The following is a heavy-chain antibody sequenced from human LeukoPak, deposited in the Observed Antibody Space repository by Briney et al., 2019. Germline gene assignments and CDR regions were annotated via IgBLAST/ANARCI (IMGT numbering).Heavy chain of an antibody. Sequence: ASVKVSCKASGYTFTSHGVNWVRQAPGQGLEWMGWINTNTGNPTYAQGFTGRFVFSLDTSVSTAYLEISSLKADDTAIYYCARMGQGGGYYLDYWGQGILVTVSS. CDR3: ARMGQGGGYYLDY. D-gene: IGHD3-3*01. CDR2: INTNTGNP. CDR1: GYTFTSHG. V-gene: IGHV7-4-1*02. J-gene: IGHJ4*02.